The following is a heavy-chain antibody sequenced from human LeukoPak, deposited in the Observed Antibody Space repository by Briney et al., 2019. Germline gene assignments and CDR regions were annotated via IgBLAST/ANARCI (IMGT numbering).Heavy chain of an antibody. CDR1: GFTFSSYA. Sequence: GGSLRLSCAASGFTFSSYAMSWVRQAPGKGLEWVANIKQDGSEKYYVDSVKGRFTISRDNAKNSLYLQMNSLRAEDTAVYYCARSSTVTTQNFDYWGQGTLVTVSS. D-gene: IGHD4-17*01. CDR3: ARSSTVTTQNFDY. V-gene: IGHV3-7*03. J-gene: IGHJ4*02. CDR2: IKQDGSEK.